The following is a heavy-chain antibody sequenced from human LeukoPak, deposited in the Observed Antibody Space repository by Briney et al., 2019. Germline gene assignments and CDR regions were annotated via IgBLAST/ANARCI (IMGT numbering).Heavy chain of an antibody. CDR3: VRGRHNYGYDFDY. D-gene: IGHD3-16*01. CDR1: GFTFSSYG. Sequence: GGSLRLSCAASGFTFSSYGMHWVRQAPGKGLEWVAFIRYDGSNKYYADSVKGRFTISRDNAKKSLNLQMNSLRAEDTAVYSCVRGRHNYGYDFDYWGQGTLVTVSS. V-gene: IGHV3-30*02. J-gene: IGHJ4*02. CDR2: IRYDGSNK.